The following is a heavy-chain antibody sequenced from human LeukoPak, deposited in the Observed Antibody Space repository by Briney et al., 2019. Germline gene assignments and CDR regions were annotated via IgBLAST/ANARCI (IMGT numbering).Heavy chain of an antibody. CDR1: GGSFSGYY. J-gene: IGHJ6*03. CDR2: INHSGST. Sequence: SETLSLTCAVYGGSFSGYYWSWIRQPPGKGLEWIGEINHSGSTNYNPSLKSRVTISVDTSKNQFSLKLSSVTAADTAVYYCARTTEEYYGSGKFRRYYSYYYYMDVWGKGTTVTVSS. CDR3: ARTTEEYYGSGKFRRYYSYYYYMDV. D-gene: IGHD3-10*01. V-gene: IGHV4-34*01.